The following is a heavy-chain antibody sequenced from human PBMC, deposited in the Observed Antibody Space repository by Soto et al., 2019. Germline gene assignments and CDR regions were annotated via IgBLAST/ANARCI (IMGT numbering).Heavy chain of an antibody. J-gene: IGHJ4*02. CDR2: ISYDGSNK. D-gene: IGHD4-17*01. CDR3: AKDRSRLRYSFDS. V-gene: IGHV3-30*18. Sequence: GGSLRLSCAATGVTFSSYGMHWVRQAPGKGLEWVAVISYDGSNKYYADSVKGRFTISRDNYRNTLYLQMNSLRPGDTAMYYCAKDRSRLRYSFDSWGQGT. CDR1: GVTFSSYG.